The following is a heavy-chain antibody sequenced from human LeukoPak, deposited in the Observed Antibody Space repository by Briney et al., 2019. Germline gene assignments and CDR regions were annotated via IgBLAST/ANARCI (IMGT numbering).Heavy chain of an antibody. CDR3: ARELGTAAPLQH. Sequence: SETLSLTCTVSGGSLSSYYWSWIRQPPGKGLEWIGYIYYSGSTNYNPSLKSRVTISVDTSKNQFSLKLSSVTAADTAVYYCARELGTAAPLQHWGQGTLVTVSS. J-gene: IGHJ1*01. CDR2: IYYSGST. CDR1: GGSLSSYY. D-gene: IGHD3-16*01. V-gene: IGHV4-59*12.